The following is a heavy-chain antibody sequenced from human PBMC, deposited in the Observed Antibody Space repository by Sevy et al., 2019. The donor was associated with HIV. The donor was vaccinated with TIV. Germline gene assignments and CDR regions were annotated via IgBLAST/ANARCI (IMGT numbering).Heavy chain of an antibody. Sequence: SETLSLTCTVSGGSISSYYWSWIRQPPGKGLEWIGYIYYSGSTNYNPSLKSRVTISVDTSKNQFSLKLSSVTAADTAVYYCARGHTYYYDSSGSRVWGRFDPWGQRTMVTVSS. V-gene: IGHV4-59*01. CDR1: GGSISSYY. J-gene: IGHJ5*02. CDR2: IYYSGST. D-gene: IGHD3-22*01. CDR3: ARGHTYYYDSSGSRVWGRFDP.